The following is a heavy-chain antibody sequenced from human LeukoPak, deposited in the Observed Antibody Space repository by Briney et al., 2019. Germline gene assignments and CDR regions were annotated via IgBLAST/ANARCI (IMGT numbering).Heavy chain of an antibody. Sequence: PGGSLRLSCAASGFTFSSYSMNWVRQAPGKGLEWVSSISSSSSYIYYADSVKGRFTISRDNAKNSLYLQMNSLRAEDTAVYYCAILWRAYDAFDIWGQGTTVTVSS. CDR3: AILWRAYDAFDI. J-gene: IGHJ3*02. V-gene: IGHV3-21*01. CDR1: GFTFSSYS. D-gene: IGHD3-3*01. CDR2: ISSSSSYI.